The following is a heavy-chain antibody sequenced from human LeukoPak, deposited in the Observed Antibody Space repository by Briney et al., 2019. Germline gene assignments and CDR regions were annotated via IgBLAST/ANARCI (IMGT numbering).Heavy chain of an antibody. J-gene: IGHJ4*02. CDR2: IRSKAYGGTT. Sequence: GGSLRLSCTASGFTFGDYAMSWFRQAPGKGLEWVGFIRSKAYGGTTEYAASVKGRFTISRDDSKSIAYLQMNSLKTEDTAVYYCTRDFGGYCGSGSHELPPFDYWGQGTLVTVSS. D-gene: IGHD3-10*01. V-gene: IGHV3-49*03. CDR3: TRDFGGYCGSGSHELPPFDY. CDR1: GFTFGDYA.